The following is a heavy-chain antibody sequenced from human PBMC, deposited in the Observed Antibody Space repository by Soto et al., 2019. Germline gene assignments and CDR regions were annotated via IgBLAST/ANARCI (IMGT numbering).Heavy chain of an antibody. D-gene: IGHD3-22*01. Sequence: TSETLSLTCTVSGGSVSSGSYYWSWIRQPPGKGLEWIGYIYYSGSTNYNPSLKSRVTISVDTSKNQFSLKLSSVTAADTAVYYCARARTNYYGRAYFDYWGQGTLVTVSS. CDR1: GGSVSSGSYY. J-gene: IGHJ4*02. CDR2: IYYSGST. CDR3: ARARTNYYGRAYFDY. V-gene: IGHV4-61*01.